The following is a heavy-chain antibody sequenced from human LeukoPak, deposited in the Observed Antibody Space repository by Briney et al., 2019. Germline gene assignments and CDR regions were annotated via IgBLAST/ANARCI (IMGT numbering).Heavy chain of an antibody. CDR3: ARDPTPSYCGGDCSIP. V-gene: IGHV1-46*01. CDR1: GYTFTSYY. J-gene: IGHJ5*02. CDR2: INPSGGST. Sequence: ASVKVSCKASGYTFTSYYMHWVRQAPGQGLEWMGIINPSGGSTSYAQKFQGRVTMTRDTSTSTVYMELSSLRSEDTAVYYCARDPTPSYCGGDCSIPWGQGTLVTVSS. D-gene: IGHD2-21*02.